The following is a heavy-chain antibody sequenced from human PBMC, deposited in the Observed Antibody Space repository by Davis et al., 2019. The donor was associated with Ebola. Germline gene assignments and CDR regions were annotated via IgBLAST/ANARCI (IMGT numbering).Heavy chain of an antibody. Sequence: AASVKVSCRASGYTFTSYYMHWVRQAPGQGLGWMGIINPSGGSTSYAQKFQGRVTMTRDTSTSTVYMELSSLRSEDTAVYYFARDVVVVVAATNSGFYYGMDVWGQGTTVTVSS. CDR3: ARDVVVVVAATNSGFYYGMDV. J-gene: IGHJ6*02. D-gene: IGHD2-15*01. CDR1: GYTFTSYY. CDR2: INPSGGST. V-gene: IGHV1-46*01.